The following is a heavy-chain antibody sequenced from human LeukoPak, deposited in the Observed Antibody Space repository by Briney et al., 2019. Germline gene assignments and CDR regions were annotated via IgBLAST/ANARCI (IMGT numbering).Heavy chain of an antibody. CDR1: GYTFTGHL. CDR3: ARGGYSSSSDNIWYFDY. V-gene: IGHV1-2*02. Sequence: ASVKVSCKASGYTFTGHLIHWVRQAPGQRLEWMGWINPKSGGTTYAQKFQGRVTMTRDTSISTAYMELSRLRSDDTAVYYCARGGYSSSSDNIWYFDYWGQGTLVTVSS. CDR2: INPKSGGT. J-gene: IGHJ4*02. D-gene: IGHD6-6*01.